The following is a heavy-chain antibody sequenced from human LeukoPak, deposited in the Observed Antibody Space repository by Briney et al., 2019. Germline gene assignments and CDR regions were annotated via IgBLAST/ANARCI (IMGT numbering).Heavy chain of an antibody. V-gene: IGHV3-48*03. J-gene: IGHJ4*02. D-gene: IGHD2-15*01. Sequence: GGSLRLSCAASGFTFSSYEMNWVRQAPGKGLEWVSYISSSGSTIYYADSVKGRFTISRDNAKNSLYLQMNSLRAEDTAVYYCASIGYCSGGSCYGTGAFDYWGQGTLVTVSS. CDR1: GFTFSSYE. CDR3: ASIGYCSGGSCYGTGAFDY. CDR2: ISSSGSTI.